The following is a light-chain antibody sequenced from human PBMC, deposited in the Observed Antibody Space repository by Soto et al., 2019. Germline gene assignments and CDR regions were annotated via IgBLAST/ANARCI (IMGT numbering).Light chain of an antibody. Sequence: QSALTQPRSVSGSPGQSVTISCTGTRSDVGGYNYVSCYQHNPGKAPKLMIFDVSARPSGVPDRFSGSKSANTASLTISGLQAEDEADYYCCSYAGTYTPLFGGGTKLTVL. CDR2: DVS. CDR1: RSDVGGYNY. V-gene: IGLV2-11*01. J-gene: IGLJ2*01. CDR3: CSYAGTYTPL.